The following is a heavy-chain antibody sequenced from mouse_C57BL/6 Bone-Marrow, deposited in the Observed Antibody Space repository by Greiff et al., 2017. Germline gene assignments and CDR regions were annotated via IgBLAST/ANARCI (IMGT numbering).Heavy chain of an antibody. CDR2: IYPGSGNT. CDR3: ATRDCYYYYYAMDY. V-gene: IGHV1-66*01. Sequence: QVQLQQSGPELVKPGASVKISCKASGYSFTSYYIHWVKQRPGQGLEWIGWIYPGSGNTNYNDNVKGKATLTADTSSSTAFMQLSSLTSEDSAVYYCATRDCYYYYYAMDYWGQGTSVTVSS. D-gene: IGHD2-3*01. J-gene: IGHJ4*01. CDR1: GYSFTSYY.